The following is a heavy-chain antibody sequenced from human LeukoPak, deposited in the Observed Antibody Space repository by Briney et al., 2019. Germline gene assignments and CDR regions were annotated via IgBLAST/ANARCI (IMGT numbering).Heavy chain of an antibody. CDR3: ARDGSSGWYMFDY. CDR1: GFTFSNYA. V-gene: IGHV3-30*04. Sequence: GGSLRLSCAPSGFTFSNYAMHWVRQAPGKGLEGVAVISYDGSKKYYAESVKGRFTISRDNSKNTLYLQMNSLRPEDTAVYYCARDGSSGWYMFDYWGQGTLVTVSS. J-gene: IGHJ4*02. CDR2: ISYDGSKK. D-gene: IGHD6-19*01.